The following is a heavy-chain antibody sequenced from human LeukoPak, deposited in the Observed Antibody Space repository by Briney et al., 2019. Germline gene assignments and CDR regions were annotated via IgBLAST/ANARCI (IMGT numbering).Heavy chain of an antibody. V-gene: IGHV4-34*01. Sequence: SETLSLTCAVYGGSFNGDYWSWIRQPPGKGLEWIGETNHSGRTNYNPSLKSRVTISLDTSKNQLSLKLSSVTAADTAVYYCAKHLRRRFFSKTLGFDPWGQGTLVTVSS. J-gene: IGHJ5*02. CDR2: TNHSGRT. CDR3: AKHLRRRFFSKTLGFDP. CDR1: GGSFNGDY. D-gene: IGHD3-3*01.